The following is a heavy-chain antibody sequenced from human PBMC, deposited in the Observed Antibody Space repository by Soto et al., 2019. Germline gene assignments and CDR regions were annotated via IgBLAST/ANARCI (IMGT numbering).Heavy chain of an antibody. D-gene: IGHD2-21*02. CDR2: INHSGST. CDR3: ARVRVVVTAILVYYYYGMDV. CDR1: GGSFSGYY. V-gene: IGHV4-34*01. Sequence: QVQLQQWGAGLLKPSETLSLTCAVYGGSFSGYYWSWIRQPPGKGLEWIGEINHSGSTNYNPSLKSRVTISVDTSKNQFSLKLSSVTAADTAVYYCARVRVVVTAILVYYYYGMDVWGQGTTVTVSS. J-gene: IGHJ6*02.